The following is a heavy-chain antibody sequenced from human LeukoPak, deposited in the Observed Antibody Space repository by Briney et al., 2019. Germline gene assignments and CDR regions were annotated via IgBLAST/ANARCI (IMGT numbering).Heavy chain of an antibody. CDR1: GFSFRDYF. CDR2: INPNSGGT. J-gene: IGHJ4*02. CDR3: ARGAHYHDSSEGYDY. Sequence: ASVKVSCKTVGFSFRDYFIHWVRQAPGQGLEWMGWINPNSGGTNYAQKFQGRVTMTRDTSISTAYMELSRLRSDDTAVYYCARGAHYHDSSEGYDYWGQGTLVTVSS. D-gene: IGHD3-22*01. V-gene: IGHV1-2*02.